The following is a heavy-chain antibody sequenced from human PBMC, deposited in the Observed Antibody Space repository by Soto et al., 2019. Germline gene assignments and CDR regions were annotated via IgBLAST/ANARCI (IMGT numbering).Heavy chain of an antibody. CDR2: ISWNSGSI. CDR3: AKGSSSRTDY. V-gene: IGHV3-9*01. D-gene: IGHD6-13*01. Sequence: EVQLVESGGGLVQPGRSLRLSCAASGFTFDDYAMHWVRQAPGKGLEWVSGISWNSGSIGYADSVKGRFTISRDNAKNSLYLQMNSLRAEDTALYYCAKGSSSRTDYWGQGTLVTVSS. J-gene: IGHJ4*02. CDR1: GFTFDDYA.